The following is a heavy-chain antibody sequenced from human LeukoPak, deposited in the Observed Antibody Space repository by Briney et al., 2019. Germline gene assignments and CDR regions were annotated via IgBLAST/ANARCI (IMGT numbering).Heavy chain of an antibody. CDR1: GGSISSYY. V-gene: IGHV4-4*07. CDR3: ARAIVGVTDAFDI. D-gene: IGHD1-26*01. CDR2: MYTSGST. J-gene: IGHJ3*02. Sequence: SETLSLTCTVSGGSISSYYWSWIRQPAGKGLEWIGRMYTSGSTNYNPSVRSRVTMSIDTSKNQFSLKVTSVTAADTAVYYCARAIVGVTDAFDIWGQGTMVTVSS.